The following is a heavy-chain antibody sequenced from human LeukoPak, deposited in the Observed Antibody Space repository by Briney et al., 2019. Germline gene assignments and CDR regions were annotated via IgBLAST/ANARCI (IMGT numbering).Heavy chain of an antibody. CDR1: GFTFRSYS. CDR3: ARDLNREDFDY. CDR2: ISSSSTYI. J-gene: IGHJ4*02. V-gene: IGHV3-21*01. D-gene: IGHD1-14*01. Sequence: PGGSLRLSCAASGFTFRSYSMSWVRRAPGKGLEWVSSISSSSTYIHYADSVKGRFTISRDNAKNSLYLQVNSLRAEDTAVYYCARDLNREDFDYWGQGTLVAVSS.